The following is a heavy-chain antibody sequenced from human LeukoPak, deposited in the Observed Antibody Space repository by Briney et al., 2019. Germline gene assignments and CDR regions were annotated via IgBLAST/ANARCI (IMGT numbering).Heavy chain of an antibody. J-gene: IGHJ6*02. CDR3: AREGLGGFDV. V-gene: IGHV4-59*12. Sequence: PSETLSLTCTVSGGSISSYYWSWIRQPPGKGLEWIGYIYYTGSTSYSPSLESRVTISRDTSKNHFSLKPTSVTAADTAVYYCAREGLGGFDVWGQGTTVTVS. D-gene: IGHD3/OR15-3a*01. CDR2: IYYTGST. CDR1: GGSISSYY.